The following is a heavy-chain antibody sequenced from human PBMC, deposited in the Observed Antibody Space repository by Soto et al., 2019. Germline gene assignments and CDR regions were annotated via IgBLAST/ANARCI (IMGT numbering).Heavy chain of an antibody. Sequence: VQVVASGGGLVQPGRSLRLSCAVSGFRFEQYVMHWVRQAPGKGLECVSTVSPTGDTVAYADSVEGRFTVSRDNAKNSLYLQVNSLKGDDTAFYYCIKDATNGSIDEWGQGTLVTVSS. V-gene: IGHV3-9*01. CDR1: GFRFEQYV. J-gene: IGHJ4*02. CDR2: VSPTGDTV. CDR3: IKDATNGSIDE. D-gene: IGHD3-10*01.